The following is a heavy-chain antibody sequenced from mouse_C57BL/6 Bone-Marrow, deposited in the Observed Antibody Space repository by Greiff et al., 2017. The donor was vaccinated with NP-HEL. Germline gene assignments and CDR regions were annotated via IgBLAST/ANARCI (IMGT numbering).Heavy chain of an antibody. CDR3: ARSDYGSSYWYFDV. Sequence: VKLQESGAELVRPGTSVKMSCKASGYTFTNYWIGWAKQRPGHGLEWIGDIYPGGGYTNYNEKFKGKATLTADKSSSTAYMQFSSLTSEDSAIYYCARSDYGSSYWYFDVWGTGTTVTVSS. J-gene: IGHJ1*03. CDR1: GYTFTNYW. V-gene: IGHV1-63*01. D-gene: IGHD1-1*01. CDR2: IYPGGGYT.